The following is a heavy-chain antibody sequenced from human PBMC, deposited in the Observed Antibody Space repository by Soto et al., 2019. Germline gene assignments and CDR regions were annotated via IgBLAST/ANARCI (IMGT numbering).Heavy chain of an antibody. CDR1: GYSFTSYW. V-gene: IGHV5-51*01. J-gene: IGHJ3*02. CDR2: IYPGDSDT. CDR3: ARPNYYDSSGYAYAFDI. D-gene: IGHD3-22*01. Sequence: GESVKISCXGSGYSFTSYWIGWVRQMPGKGLEWMGIIYPGDSDTRYSPSFQGQVTISADKSISTAYLQWSSLKASDTAMYYCARPNYYDSSGYAYAFDIWGQGTMVTVSS.